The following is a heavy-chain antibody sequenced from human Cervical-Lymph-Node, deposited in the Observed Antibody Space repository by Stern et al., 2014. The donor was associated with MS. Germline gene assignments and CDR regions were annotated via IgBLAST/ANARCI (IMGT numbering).Heavy chain of an antibody. J-gene: IGHJ6*02. V-gene: IGHV3-30*03. CDR2: MSFVGGNK. Sequence: DQLVESGGGVVQPGRSLTLSCAASGFSLSNSGMPWVRPAPGKGLEWVAVMSFVGGNKKYGDSVKGRFSISRDMANNTLFLQMNSLRPEDTAVYYCMGVGDAMHVWGQGTTVIVSS. CDR3: MGVGDAMHV. CDR1: GFSLSNSG.